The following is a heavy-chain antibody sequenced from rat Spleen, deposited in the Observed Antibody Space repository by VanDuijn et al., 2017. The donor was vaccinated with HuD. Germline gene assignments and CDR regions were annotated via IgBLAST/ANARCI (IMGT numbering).Heavy chain of an antibody. CDR2: ITNTGRRT. CDR3: ARRTHGDY. V-gene: IGHV5-31*01. Sequence: EVQLVESGGGLVQPGRSLKLSCVASGFTFNNYWMTWIRQAPGKGLEWVASITNTGRRTYYPDSVKGRFTISRDNAKNTLYLQMDSLRSEDTATYFCARRTHGDYWGQGVMVTVSS. D-gene: IGHD3-5*01. J-gene: IGHJ2*01. CDR1: GFTFNNYW.